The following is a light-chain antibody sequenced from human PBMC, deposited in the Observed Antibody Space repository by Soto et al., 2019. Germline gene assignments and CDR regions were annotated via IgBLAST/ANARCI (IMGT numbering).Light chain of an antibody. CDR2: DVS. J-gene: IGLJ2*01. CDR3: CSYAGTRDV. CDR1: NSDIGNYNL. Sequence: QSALTQSASVSGSPGQSITISCTGTNSDIGNYNLVSWYQQHPGKAPKLMIYDVSKRPSGVSNRFSGSKSDNTASLTISGLQAEDEADYYCCSYAGTRDVFGGGTKLTVL. V-gene: IGLV2-23*02.